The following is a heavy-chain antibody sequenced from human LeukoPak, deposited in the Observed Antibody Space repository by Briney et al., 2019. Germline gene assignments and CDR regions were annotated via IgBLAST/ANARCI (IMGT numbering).Heavy chain of an antibody. J-gene: IGHJ3*02. D-gene: IGHD2-21*02. Sequence: GGSLRLSCAASGFTFSNAWMSWVRQAPGKGLEWVGRIKSKTDGGTTDYAAPVKGRFTISRDDSKNTLYLQMNSLKTEDTAVYYCTTRMLDCGGDCYSTGEAFDIWGQGTMVTVSS. CDR2: IKSKTDGGTT. CDR1: GFTFSNAW. V-gene: IGHV3-15*01. CDR3: TTRMLDCGGDCYSTGEAFDI.